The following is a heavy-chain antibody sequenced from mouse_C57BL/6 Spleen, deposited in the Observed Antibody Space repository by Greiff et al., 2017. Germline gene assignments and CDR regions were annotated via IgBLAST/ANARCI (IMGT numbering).Heavy chain of an antibody. D-gene: IGHD4-1*01. J-gene: IGHJ1*03. Sequence: DVLLVESGGGLVKPGGSLKLSCAASGFTFSDYGMHCVRPAPEKGLAWVAYLSSGSSTISYADTVKGRFPISRSNAKNTLFLQMTSLRSEDTAMYYCARRPNWDYWYFDVWGTGTTVTVSS. CDR2: LSSGSSTI. CDR1: GFTFSDYG. V-gene: IGHV5-17*01. CDR3: ARRPNWDYWYFDV.